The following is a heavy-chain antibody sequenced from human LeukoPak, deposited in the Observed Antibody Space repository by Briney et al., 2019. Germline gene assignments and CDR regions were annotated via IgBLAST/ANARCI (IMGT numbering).Heavy chain of an antibody. V-gene: IGHV4-59*12. CDR1: GGSISSYY. CDR3: ARPEIAVAGTFGI. D-gene: IGHD6-19*01. Sequence: SETLSLTCTVSGGSISSYYWSWIRQPPGKGLEWIGYIYYSGSTNYNPSLKSRVTMSVDTSKNQFSLRLSSVTAADTAVYYCARPEIAVAGTFGIWGQGTLITVSS. J-gene: IGHJ4*02. CDR2: IYYSGST.